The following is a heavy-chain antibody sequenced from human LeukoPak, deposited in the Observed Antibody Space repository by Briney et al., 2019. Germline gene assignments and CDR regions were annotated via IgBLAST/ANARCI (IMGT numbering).Heavy chain of an antibody. CDR3: ARDRANWGSGGDY. J-gene: IGHJ4*02. V-gene: IGHV1-2*02. CDR2: INPSSGGT. CDR1: GYTFTGYY. D-gene: IGHD7-27*01. Sequence: ASVKVSCKASGYTFTGYYMHWVRQAPGQGLEWMGWINPSSGGTNYAQKFQGRVTMTRDTSISTAYMELSRLRSDDTAVYYCARDRANWGSGGDYWGQGTLVTVSS.